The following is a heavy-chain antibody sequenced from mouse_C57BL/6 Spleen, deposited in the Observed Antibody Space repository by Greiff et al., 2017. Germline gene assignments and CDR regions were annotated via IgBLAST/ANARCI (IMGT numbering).Heavy chain of an antibody. J-gene: IGHJ2*01. CDR3: ARNDYGSSQYYFDY. CDR2: IWSGGST. CDR1: GFSLTSYG. Sequence: QVQLQQSGPGLVQPSQSLSITCTVSGFSLTSYGVHWVRQSPGKGLEWLGVIWSGGSTDYNAAVISRLSISKDNSKSQVFFKMNSLQADDTAIYYCARNDYGSSQYYFDYWGQGTTLTVSS. V-gene: IGHV2-2*01. D-gene: IGHD1-1*01.